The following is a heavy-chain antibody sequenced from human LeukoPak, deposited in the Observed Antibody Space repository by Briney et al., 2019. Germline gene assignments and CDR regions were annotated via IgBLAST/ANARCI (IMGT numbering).Heavy chain of an antibody. Sequence: SQTLSLTCTVSGGSISSGGYYWSWIRQPPGKGLEWIGYIYPSGSTYYNPSLKSRVTISVDRSKSQFSLKLSSVTAADTAVYYCARIPTDFEKDYWGQGTLVTVSS. CDR3: ARIPTDFEKDY. V-gene: IGHV4-30-2*01. CDR1: GGSISSGGYY. J-gene: IGHJ4*02. CDR2: IYPSGST. D-gene: IGHD3-3*01.